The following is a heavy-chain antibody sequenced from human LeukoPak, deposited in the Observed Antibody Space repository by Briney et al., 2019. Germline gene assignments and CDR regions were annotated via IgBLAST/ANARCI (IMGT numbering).Heavy chain of an antibody. CDR2: IIPILGIA. CDR3: ARGQWLVQEHYYYMDV. D-gene: IGHD6-19*01. J-gene: IGHJ6*03. V-gene: IGHV1-69*04. CDR1: GGTFSSYA. Sequence: EASVKVSCKASGGTFSSYAISWVRQAPGQGLEWMGRIIPILGIANYAQKFQGRVTITADESTSTAYMELSSLRSEDTAVYYCARGQWLVQEHYYYMDVWGKGTTVTVSS.